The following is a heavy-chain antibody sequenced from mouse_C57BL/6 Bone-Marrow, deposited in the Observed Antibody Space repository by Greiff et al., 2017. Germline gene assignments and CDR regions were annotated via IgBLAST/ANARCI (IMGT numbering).Heavy chain of an antibody. CDR1: GYTFTSYT. J-gene: IGHJ2*01. V-gene: IGHV1-4*01. D-gene: IGHD2-4*01. CDR3: ARARLRLDY. Sequence: QVQLKESGAELARPGASVKMSCKASGYTFTSYTMHWVKQRPGQGLEWIGYINPSSGYTKYNQKFKDKATLTADKSSSTAYMQLSSLTSEDSAVYYCARARLRLDYWGQGTTLTVSS. CDR2: INPSSGYT.